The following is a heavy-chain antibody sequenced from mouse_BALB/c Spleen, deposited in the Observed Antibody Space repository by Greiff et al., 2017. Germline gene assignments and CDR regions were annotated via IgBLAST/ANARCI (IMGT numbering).Heavy chain of an antibody. Sequence: EVKLVESGGGLVQPGGSMKLSCVASGFTFSNYWMNWVRQSPEKGLEWVAEIRLKSNNYATHYAESVKGRFTISRDDSKSSVYLQMNNLRAEDTGIYYCTRGLRREFDYWGQGTTLTVSS. CDR1: GFTFSNYW. CDR3: TRGLRREFDY. D-gene: IGHD2-4*01. V-gene: IGHV6-6*02. J-gene: IGHJ2*01. CDR2: IRLKSNNYAT.